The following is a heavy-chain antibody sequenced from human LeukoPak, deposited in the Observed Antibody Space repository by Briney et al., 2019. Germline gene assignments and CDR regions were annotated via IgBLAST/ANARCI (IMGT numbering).Heavy chain of an antibody. V-gene: IGHV4-34*01. J-gene: IGHJ4*02. CDR1: DGSFSGYY. CDR3: ARGRRHLPAVITTRKQCYFDY. D-gene: IGHD2-21*01. Sequence: PSGTLSLPCAVYDGSFSGYYWRWIRQPPAKGLEWIGGIKHSGSTNYNPSLKSRVTISVDTSKNQFSLKLSSVTAADTAVYYCARGRRHLPAVITTRKQCYFDYWGQGTLVTVSS. CDR2: IKHSGST.